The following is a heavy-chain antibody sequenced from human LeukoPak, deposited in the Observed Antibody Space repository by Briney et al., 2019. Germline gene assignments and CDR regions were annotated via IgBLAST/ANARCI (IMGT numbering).Heavy chain of an antibody. CDR1: GFTFSSYG. Sequence: PGGSLRLSCAASGFTFSSYGMHWVRQAPGKGLDGVAFIRYDGSNKYYADPVKRRFTIYRDNTKNTLYLQMTSLRAEDTAVYYCANAGSSGYPSDYWGQGTLVTVSS. CDR3: ANAGSSGYPSDY. V-gene: IGHV3-30*02. D-gene: IGHD3-22*01. CDR2: IRYDGSNK. J-gene: IGHJ4*02.